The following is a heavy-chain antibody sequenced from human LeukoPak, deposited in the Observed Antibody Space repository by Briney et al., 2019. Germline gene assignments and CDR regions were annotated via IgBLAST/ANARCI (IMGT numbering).Heavy chain of an antibody. CDR1: AFTFSSYV. J-gene: IGHJ4*02. CDR2: ISYDGSNK. V-gene: IGHV3-30-3*01. D-gene: IGHD3-9*01. Sequence: GRSLRLSCAASAFTFSSYVMHWVRQAPGRGLEWVAVISYDGSNKYYADSVKGRFTISRDNSKNTLYLQMSSLRAEDTAVYYCAKGAHDILTYFDYWGQGTLVTVSS. CDR3: AKGAHDILTYFDY.